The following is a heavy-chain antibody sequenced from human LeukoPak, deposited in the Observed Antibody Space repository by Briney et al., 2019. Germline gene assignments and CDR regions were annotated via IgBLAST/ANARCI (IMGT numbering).Heavy chain of an antibody. CDR1: DGSISSYY. CDR2: IYYSGST. V-gene: IGHV4-59*08. Sequence: SETLSLTCTVSDGSISSYYWSWIRQPPGKGLEWIGYIYYSGSTNYNPSLKSRVTISVDTSKNQFSLKLSSVTAADTAVYYCARVGRVVPGYFDYWGQGTLVTVSS. CDR3: ARVGRVVPGYFDY. J-gene: IGHJ4*02. D-gene: IGHD2-2*01.